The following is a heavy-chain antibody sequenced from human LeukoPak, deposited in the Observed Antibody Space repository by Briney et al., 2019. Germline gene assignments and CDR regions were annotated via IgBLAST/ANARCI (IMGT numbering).Heavy chain of an antibody. CDR2: ISHSGST. CDR3: ARSDSYSSSSGYWFDP. Sequence: SETLSLTCSVSGGSISSSYWGWIRQSPGKGLEWIGYISHSGSTRSNPSLKSRVTISVDTSKNLFSLKLSSVTAADTAMYYCARSDSYSSSSGYWFDPWGQGTLVTVSS. D-gene: IGHD6-6*01. V-gene: IGHV4-59*01. J-gene: IGHJ5*02. CDR1: GGSISSSY.